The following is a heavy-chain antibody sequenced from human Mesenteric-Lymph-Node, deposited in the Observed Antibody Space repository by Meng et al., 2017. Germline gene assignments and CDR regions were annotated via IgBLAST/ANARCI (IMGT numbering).Heavy chain of an antibody. CDR2: ISVGGRII. CDR3: ARDGAHRRFDS. J-gene: IGHJ5*01. D-gene: IGHD3-16*01. CDR1: GFTFSSYA. V-gene: IGHV3-23*01. Sequence: EVQLLESGGGLVQPGGSLRLSCAAPGFTFSSYAMSWVRQAPGKGLEWVSAISVGGRIIYYADSVKGRFTISRDDAKNSVYLQMNSLRAEDTAVYYCARDGAHRRFDSWGQGTLVTVSS.